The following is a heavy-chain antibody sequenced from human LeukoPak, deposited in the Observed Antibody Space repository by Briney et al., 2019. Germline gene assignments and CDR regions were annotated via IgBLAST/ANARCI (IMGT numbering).Heavy chain of an antibody. CDR3: ARDITGSFDY. Sequence: SETLSLTCTVSGGSISSYYWTWIRQPPGKGLEWIGEINHSGSTNYNPSLKSRVTISVDTSKDQFSLKLRSVTAADTAVYYCARDITGSFDYWGQGNLVTVSS. J-gene: IGHJ4*02. CDR1: GGSISSYY. V-gene: IGHV4-34*01. CDR2: INHSGST. D-gene: IGHD1-14*01.